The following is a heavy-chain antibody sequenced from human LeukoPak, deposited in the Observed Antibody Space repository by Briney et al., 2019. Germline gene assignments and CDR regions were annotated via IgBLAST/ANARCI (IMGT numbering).Heavy chain of an antibody. CDR1: GGSISSYY. V-gene: IGHV4-59*01. J-gene: IGHJ4*02. CDR2: IYCSGST. D-gene: IGHD2-15*01. Sequence: PSETLSLTCTVSGGSISSYYWNWIRQPPGKGLEWIGYIYCSGSTNYNPSLKSRVTISVDTSKNQFSLKPSPVTAADTAVYYCARDMAWGGHYFDYWGQGTLVTVSS. CDR3: ARDMAWGGHYFDY.